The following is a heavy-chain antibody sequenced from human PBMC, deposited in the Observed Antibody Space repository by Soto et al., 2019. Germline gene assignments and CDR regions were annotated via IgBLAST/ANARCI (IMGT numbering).Heavy chain of an antibody. J-gene: IGHJ4*02. Sequence: SVKVSCKASGGTFSSYAISWVRQAPGQGLEWMGGTIPIFGTANYAQKFQGRVTITADESTSTAYMELSSLRSEDTAVYYCARTERKRNFYDSSGYYSFDYWGQGTLVTVSS. CDR2: TIPIFGTA. D-gene: IGHD3-22*01. CDR1: GGTFSSYA. V-gene: IGHV1-69*13. CDR3: ARTERKRNFYDSSGYYSFDY.